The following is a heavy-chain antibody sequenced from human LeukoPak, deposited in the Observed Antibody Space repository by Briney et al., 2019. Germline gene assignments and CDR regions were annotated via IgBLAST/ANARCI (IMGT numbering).Heavy chain of an antibody. CDR2: ISWNGGST. CDR3: AREGLSGSSWYFDL. CDR1: GFTFDDYT. V-gene: IGHV3-43*01. D-gene: IGHD4/OR15-4a*01. J-gene: IGHJ2*01. Sequence: GGSLRLSCAVSGFTFDDYTMHCFRQAPGKGLGWVSLISWNGGSTYYADSVKGRFTISRDNSKNTLYLQMNSLRAEDTAVYYCAREGLSGSSWYFDLWGRGTLVTVSS.